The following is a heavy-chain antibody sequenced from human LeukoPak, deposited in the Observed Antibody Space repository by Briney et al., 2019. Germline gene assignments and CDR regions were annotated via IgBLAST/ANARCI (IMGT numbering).Heavy chain of an antibody. J-gene: IGHJ4*02. CDR3: ARAPSYGSGTYIFDH. CDR2: IYHSGST. Sequence: PSQTLSLTCTVSGGSISSGDYYWSWIRQPPGKGLEWIGYIYHSGSTDYNPSLKSRLTISVDTSKNQFSLKLSSVTAADTAVYYCARAPSYGSGTYIFDHWGQGTLVTVSS. D-gene: IGHD3-10*01. V-gene: IGHV4-30-4*01. CDR1: GGSISSGDYY.